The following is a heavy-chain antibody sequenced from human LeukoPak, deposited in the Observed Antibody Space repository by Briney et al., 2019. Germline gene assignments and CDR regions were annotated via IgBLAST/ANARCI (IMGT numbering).Heavy chain of an antibody. Sequence: GGSLRLSCAASGFTFSSYEMNWVRQAPGKGLEWVSYISSSGSTIFYADSVKGRFTISRDNAKNSLYLQMNSLRAEDTAVYYCARGAPTVTPTPFDYWGQGTLFTFSS. CDR1: GFTFSSYE. V-gene: IGHV3-48*03. J-gene: IGHJ4*02. CDR3: ARGAPTVTPTPFDY. CDR2: ISSSGSTI. D-gene: IGHD4-17*01.